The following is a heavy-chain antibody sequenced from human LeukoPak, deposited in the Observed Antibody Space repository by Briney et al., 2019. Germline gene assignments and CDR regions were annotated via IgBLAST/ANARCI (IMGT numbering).Heavy chain of an antibody. V-gene: IGHV4-38-2*01. D-gene: IGHD6-19*01. CDR1: GYSISSGYY. CDR2: IYHSGST. Sequence: PSETLSLTCAVSGYSISSGYYWGWIRQPPGKGLEWIGSIYHSGSTYYNPSLKSRVTISVDTSKNQFSLKLSSVTAADTAVYYCASGQWLVHLYFQHWGQGTLVTVCS. J-gene: IGHJ1*01. CDR3: ASGQWLVHLYFQH.